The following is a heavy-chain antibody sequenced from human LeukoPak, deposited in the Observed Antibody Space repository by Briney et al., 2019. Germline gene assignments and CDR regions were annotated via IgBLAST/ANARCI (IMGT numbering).Heavy chain of an antibody. Sequence: PGGSLRLSCAASGFTFSDYYMSWIRQAPGKGLECVSYISSSGNTTYHADSVKGRFTISRDNAKNSLYLQMSSLRAEDTAVYYCARDGGSSWYFDYWGQGALVTVSS. D-gene: IGHD6-13*01. CDR1: GFTFSDYY. CDR3: ARDGGSSWYFDY. CDR2: ISSSGNTT. V-gene: IGHV3-11*04. J-gene: IGHJ4*02.